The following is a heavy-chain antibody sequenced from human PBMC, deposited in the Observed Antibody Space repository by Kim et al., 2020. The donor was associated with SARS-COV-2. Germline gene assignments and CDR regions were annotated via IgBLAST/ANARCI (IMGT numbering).Heavy chain of an antibody. J-gene: IGHJ5*02. CDR3: AREPRITMIVNNWFDP. V-gene: IGHV1-69*04. CDR2: IIPILGIA. D-gene: IGHD3-22*01. CDR1: GGTFSSYA. Sequence: SVKVSCKASGGTFSSYAISWVRQAPGQGLEWMGRIIPILGIANYAQKFQGRVTITADKSTSTAYMELSSLRSEDTAVYYCAREPRITMIVNNWFDPWGQGTLVTVSS.